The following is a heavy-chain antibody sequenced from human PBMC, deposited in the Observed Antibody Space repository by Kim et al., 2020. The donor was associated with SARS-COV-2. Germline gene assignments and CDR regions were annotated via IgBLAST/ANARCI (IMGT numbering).Heavy chain of an antibody. CDR2: SIGGTT. J-gene: IGHJ4*02. V-gene: IGHV3-48*01. Sequence: SIGGTTYSADSVKARITITKDTAKNSLYLHMNSLRAEDTAVYYCAGRLDYWGRGTLVTVSS. CDR3: AGRLDY. D-gene: IGHD3-16*01.